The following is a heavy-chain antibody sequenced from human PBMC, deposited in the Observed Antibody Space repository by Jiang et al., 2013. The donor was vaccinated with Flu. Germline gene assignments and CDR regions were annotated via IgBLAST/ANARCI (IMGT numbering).Heavy chain of an antibody. D-gene: IGHD5-18*01. J-gene: IGHJ5*02. CDR3: ARLRVDPTMGGPAWFDP. Sequence: GSGLVKPSETLSLTCSVSGGSLRSDYWSWIRQPPGKGLEWIGYIYYTGSTKYNPSLKSRVAISVDTSKNQFSLKLSSVTAADTAVYYCARLRVDPTMGGPAWFDPWGQGTLVTVSS. CDR2: IYYTGST. V-gene: IGHV4-59*01. CDR1: GGSLRSDY.